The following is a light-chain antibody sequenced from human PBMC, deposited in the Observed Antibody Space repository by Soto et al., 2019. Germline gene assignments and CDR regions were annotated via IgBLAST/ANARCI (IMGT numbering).Light chain of an antibody. CDR2: GAS. J-gene: IGKJ4*01. Sequence: ETVMTQSPATLSVSPGERATRSCGASLSVSTNLAWYQQKPGQVPRLLIYGASTRASDIPARFSGSGSGTEFTLTISRLQSEDLAVYYCQRYNEWPLTFGGGTKVEI. V-gene: IGKV3-15*01. CDR1: LSVSTN. CDR3: QRYNEWPLT.